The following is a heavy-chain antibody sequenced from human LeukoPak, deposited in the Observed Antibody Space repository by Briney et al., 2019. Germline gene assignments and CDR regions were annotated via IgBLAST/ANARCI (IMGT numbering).Heavy chain of an antibody. CDR3: ASGYDILTGALPTDPYGMDV. J-gene: IGHJ6*02. CDR1: GFTFSSYA. CDR2: ISYDGSNK. Sequence: GGSLRPSCAASGFTFSSYAMHWVRQAPGKGLEWVAVISYDGSNKYYADSVKGRFTISRDNSKNTLYLQMNSLRAEDTAVYYCASGYDILTGALPTDPYGMDVWGQGTTVTVSS. D-gene: IGHD3-9*01. V-gene: IGHV3-30-3*01.